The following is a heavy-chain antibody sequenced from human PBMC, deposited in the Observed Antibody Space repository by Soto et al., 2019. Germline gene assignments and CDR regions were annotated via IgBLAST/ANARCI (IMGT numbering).Heavy chain of an antibody. V-gene: IGHV4-61*01. CDR1: RGFVSSGSYY. D-gene: IGHD3-22*01. J-gene: IGHJ4*02. Sequence: SETLSLTCTISRGFVSSGSYYWSWIRQPPGKGLEWIGYFYNSGNTNYNPSLKSRVTISVDTSKNQFSLKLSSVAAADTAVYYCARGKGSSGGYFDYWGQGALVTVSS. CDR3: ARGKGSSGGYFDY. CDR2: FYNSGNT.